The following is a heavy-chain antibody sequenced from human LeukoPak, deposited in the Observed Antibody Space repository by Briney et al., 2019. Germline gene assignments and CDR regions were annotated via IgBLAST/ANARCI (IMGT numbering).Heavy chain of an antibody. CDR2: IYSGGST. Sequence: GGSLRLSCAASGFTGSSNYMSWVRQAPGKGLEWVSVIYSGGSTYYADSVKGRFTISRDNSKNTLYLQMNSLRAEDTAVYYCARSPRCGGDCYSYRNYYYYGMDVWGQGTTVTVSS. CDR1: GFTGSSNY. CDR3: ARSPRCGGDCYSYRNYYYYGMDV. V-gene: IGHV3-66*01. J-gene: IGHJ6*02. D-gene: IGHD2-21*02.